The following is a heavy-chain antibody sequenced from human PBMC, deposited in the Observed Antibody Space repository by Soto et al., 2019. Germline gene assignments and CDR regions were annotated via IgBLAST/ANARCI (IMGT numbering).Heavy chain of an antibody. V-gene: IGHV3-23*01. CDR2: VSGNGLST. Sequence: PGGSDSLSGAASGCIFRGDGFSCVSQAPGKGLQCVSTVSGNGLSTYYADSVKGRFTISRDNKRNTLYLKMNRLRAEDTAVYYCAKVQGSGSGLSYFDYYGMDVWGQGTTVTVSS. CDR3: AKVQGSGSGLSYFDYYGMDV. CDR1: GCIFRGDG. J-gene: IGHJ6*02. D-gene: IGHD3-10*01.